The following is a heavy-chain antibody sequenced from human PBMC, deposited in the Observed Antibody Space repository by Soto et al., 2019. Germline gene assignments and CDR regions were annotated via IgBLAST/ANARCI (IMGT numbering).Heavy chain of an antibody. CDR1: GGSISSYY. CDR3: ASRGYSGWDFDY. CDR2: IYYSGST. V-gene: IGHV4-59*08. D-gene: IGHD5-12*01. Sequence: SETLSLTCTVSGGSISSYYWSWIRQPPGKGLEWIGYIYYSGSTNYNPSLKSRVTISVDTSKNQFSLKLSSVTAADTAVYYCASRGYSGWDFDYWGQGTLVTVSS. J-gene: IGHJ4*02.